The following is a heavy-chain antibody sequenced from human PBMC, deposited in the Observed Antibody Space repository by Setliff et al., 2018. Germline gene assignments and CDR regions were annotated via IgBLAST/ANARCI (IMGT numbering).Heavy chain of an antibody. CDR3: VRRTYYYDTSPMGWFDP. V-gene: IGHV4-34*01. J-gene: IGHJ5*02. CDR1: GGSFSTYF. Sequence: SETLSLTCAVYGGSFSTYFWSWIRQPPGKGLEWIGEISHSGTTNYDPSLEGRISISVDTSKRQFSLKLSSVTAADTAVYYCVRRTYYYDTSPMGWFDPWGQGILVTVSS. D-gene: IGHD3-22*01. CDR2: ISHSGTT.